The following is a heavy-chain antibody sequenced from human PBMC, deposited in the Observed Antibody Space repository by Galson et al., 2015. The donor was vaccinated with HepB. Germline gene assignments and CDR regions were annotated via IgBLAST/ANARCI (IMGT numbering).Heavy chain of an antibody. V-gene: IGHV1-2*02. CDR1: GYTFTGYY. CDR2: INPNSGGT. J-gene: IGHJ4*02. Sequence: SVKVSCKASGYTFTGYYMNWVRQAPGQGLEWMGWINPNSGGTNYAQKFQGRVTMTRDTSISTAYMELRRLRSDDTAVYYWARTSDFDYWGQGTLVTVPS. CDR3: ARTSDFDY.